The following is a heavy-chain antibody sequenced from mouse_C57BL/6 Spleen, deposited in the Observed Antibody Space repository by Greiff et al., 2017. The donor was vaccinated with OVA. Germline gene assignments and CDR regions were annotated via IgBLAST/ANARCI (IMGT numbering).Heavy chain of an antibody. Sequence: VQLQESGPGLVQPSQSLSITCTASGFSLTSYGVHWVRQSPGQGLEWLGVIWSGGSTDYNAAFISRLSISKDNSKSQVFFKMNSLQADDTAIYYCARDPHYYGSSFDYWGQGTTLTVSS. V-gene: IGHV2-2*01. CDR2: IWSGGST. CDR1: GFSLTSYG. CDR3: ARDPHYYGSSFDY. J-gene: IGHJ2*01. D-gene: IGHD1-1*01.